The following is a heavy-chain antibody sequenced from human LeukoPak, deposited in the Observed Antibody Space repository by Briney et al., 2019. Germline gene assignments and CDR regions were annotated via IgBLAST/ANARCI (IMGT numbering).Heavy chain of an antibody. CDR3: ARDGFYDSSGYYYNWVFDY. CDR2: IYYSGST. J-gene: IGHJ4*02. D-gene: IGHD3-22*01. V-gene: IGHV4-59*01. Sequence: KPSETLSLTCTVSGGSISSYYWSWIRQPPGKGLEWIGYIYYSGSTNYNPSLKSRVTISVDTSKNQFSLKLRSVTAADTAVYYCARDGFYDSSGYYYNWVFDYWGQGTLVTVSS. CDR1: GGSISSYY.